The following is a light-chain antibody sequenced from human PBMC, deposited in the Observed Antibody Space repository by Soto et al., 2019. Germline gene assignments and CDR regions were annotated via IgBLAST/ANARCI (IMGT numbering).Light chain of an antibody. CDR2: LGS. Sequence: DLVMTQSPLSLPVTPGEPASISCRSSQSLLHGNGYNYLHWYLQKPGQSPQLLIYLGSNRASGVPDRLSGSGSGTDFTLKISRAEAEDVGVYYCMQTLQNPFTFGPGTKVDSK. J-gene: IGKJ3*01. CDR3: MQTLQNPFT. CDR1: QSLLHGNGYNY. V-gene: IGKV2-28*01.